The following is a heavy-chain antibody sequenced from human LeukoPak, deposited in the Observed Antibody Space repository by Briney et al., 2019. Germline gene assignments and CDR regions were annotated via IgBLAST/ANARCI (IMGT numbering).Heavy chain of an antibody. Sequence: GGSLRLSCAASGFTFSSYGMHWVRQAPGKGLEWVAFIRYDGSNKYYADSVKGRFTISRDNSKNTLYLQMNSLRAEDTAVYYCRGYYYDSSGYYPPFDYWGQGTLVTVSS. CDR2: IRYDGSNK. CDR3: RGYYYDSSGYYPPFDY. D-gene: IGHD3-22*01. J-gene: IGHJ4*02. CDR1: GFTFSSYG. V-gene: IGHV3-30*02.